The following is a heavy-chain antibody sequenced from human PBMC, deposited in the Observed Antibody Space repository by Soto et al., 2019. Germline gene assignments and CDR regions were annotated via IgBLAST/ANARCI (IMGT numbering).Heavy chain of an antibody. V-gene: IGHV1-18*01. CDR3: ARDLLSGSTIFGVVISTTYYYYGMDV. CDR1: GYTFTSYG. J-gene: IGHJ6*02. CDR2: ISAYNGNT. D-gene: IGHD3-3*01. Sequence: ASVKVSCKASGYTFTSYGISWGGQAPGQGLEWMGWISAYNGNTNYAQKLQGRVTMTTDTSTGTAYMELRSLRSDDTAVYYCARDLLSGSTIFGVVISTTYYYYGMDVWG.